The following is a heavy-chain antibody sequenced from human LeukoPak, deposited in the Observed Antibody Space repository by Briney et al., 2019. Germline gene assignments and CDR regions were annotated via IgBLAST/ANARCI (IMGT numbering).Heavy chain of an antibody. Sequence: SVKVSCKASGGTFSSYAISWVRQAPGQGLEWMGGIIPIFGTANYAQKFQGRVTITVDESTSTAYMELSSLRSEDTAVYYCAREPDFTDHTYYFDYWGQGTLVTVSS. V-gene: IGHV1-69*13. J-gene: IGHJ4*02. CDR1: GGTFSSYA. D-gene: IGHD3-3*01. CDR2: IIPIFGTA. CDR3: AREPDFTDHTYYFDY.